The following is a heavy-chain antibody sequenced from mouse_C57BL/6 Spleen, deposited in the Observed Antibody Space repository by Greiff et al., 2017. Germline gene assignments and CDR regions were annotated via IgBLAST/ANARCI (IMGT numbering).Heavy chain of an antibody. CDR2: IYPGDGDT. Sequence: LQQSGASVKISCKASGYAFSSYWMNWVKQRPGKGLEWIGQIYPGDGDTNYNGKFKGKATLTADKSSSTAYMQLSSLTSEDSAVYFCASAPRYGSSWSWYFDVWGTGTTVTVSS. J-gene: IGHJ1*03. D-gene: IGHD1-1*01. V-gene: IGHV1-80*01. CDR1: GYAFSSYW. CDR3: ASAPRYGSSWSWYFDV.